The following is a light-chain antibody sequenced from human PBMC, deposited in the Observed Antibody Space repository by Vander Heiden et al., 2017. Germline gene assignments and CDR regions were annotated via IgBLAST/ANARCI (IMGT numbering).Light chain of an antibody. J-gene: IGLJ2*01. CDR2: DVS. CDR3: SSYTRSSTLVV. Sequence: QSALSQPASVSGSPGQSIAISCTGTSSDVGGYNYVSWYQQHPAKAPNLMIYDVSNRPSGVSNRFSGSKSGNTASLTISGLQAEDEADYYCSSYTRSSTLVVFGGGTKLTVL. CDR1: SSDVGGYNY. V-gene: IGLV2-14*03.